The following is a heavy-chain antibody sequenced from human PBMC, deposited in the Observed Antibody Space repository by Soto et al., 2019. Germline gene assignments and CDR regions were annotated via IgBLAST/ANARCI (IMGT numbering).Heavy chain of an antibody. CDR2: IVVGSGNT. J-gene: IGHJ6*02. CDR3: ARVGRIAAAHYYYGMDV. V-gene: IGHV1-58*01. CDR1: GFTFTNSA. D-gene: IGHD6-13*01. Sequence: SVKVSCKASGFTFTNSAVQWVRQARGQRLEWIGWIVVGSGNTNYAQKFQERVTITRDMSTSTAYMELSSLRSEDTAVYYCARVGRIAAAHYYYGMDVWGQGTTVTVSS.